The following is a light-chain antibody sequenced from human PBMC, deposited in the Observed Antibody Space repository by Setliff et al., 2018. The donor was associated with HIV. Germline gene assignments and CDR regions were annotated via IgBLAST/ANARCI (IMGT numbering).Light chain of an antibody. CDR2: DVS. CDR3: SSYTTNNTLV. J-gene: IGLJ3*02. Sequence: VLTQPASVSGSPGQSITISCTGTSGDIGGYNYVSWYQLHPGKAPKLLIDDVSNRPSGVSKHFSGSKSGNTASLTISGLQAEDEADYYCSSYTTNNTLVFGGGTKVTVL. V-gene: IGLV2-14*03. CDR1: SGDIGGYNY.